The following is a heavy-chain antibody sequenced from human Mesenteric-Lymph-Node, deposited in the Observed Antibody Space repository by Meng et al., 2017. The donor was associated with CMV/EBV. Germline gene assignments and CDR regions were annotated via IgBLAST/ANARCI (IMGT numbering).Heavy chain of an antibody. J-gene: IGHJ4*02. D-gene: IGHD5-18*01. Sequence: SETLSLTCTVSGGSIGSSSYYWGWIRQPPGKGLEWIGSIYYSGSTYYNPSLKSRVTISVDTSKNQFSLKLSSVAAADTAVYYCARGGYSGCVDYWGQGTLVTVSS. CDR2: IYYSGST. V-gene: IGHV4-39*07. CDR3: ARGGYSGCVDY. CDR1: GGSIGSSSYY.